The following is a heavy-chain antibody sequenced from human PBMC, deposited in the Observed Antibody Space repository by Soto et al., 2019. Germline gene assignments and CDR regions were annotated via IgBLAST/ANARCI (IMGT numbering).Heavy chain of an antibody. Sequence: EVQLVESGGGLVQPGGSLRLSCVASGFTFSASWMHWVRQAPGKGLVWVSRVNEYGTQSNYADSVKGRFTISRDNTKNTVYLQMNGLTAEDTAVYYCARVAVVTRGIDYWGQGTLVTVSS. CDR1: GFTFSASW. CDR3: ARVAVVTRGIDY. V-gene: IGHV3-74*01. CDR2: VNEYGTQS. J-gene: IGHJ4*02. D-gene: IGHD6-19*01.